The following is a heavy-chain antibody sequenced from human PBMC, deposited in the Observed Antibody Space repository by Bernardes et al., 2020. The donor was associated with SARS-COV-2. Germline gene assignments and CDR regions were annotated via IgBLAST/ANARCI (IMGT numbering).Heavy chain of an antibody. CDR3: AKALYGSGNYYAFDI. Sequence: GGSLRLSCTASAFTFTSHVMTWVRQAPEKGLEWVSGIRPGGGGRYYADSVKGRFTISRDDSKSTLYLQMNSLIAEDTAVYYCAKALYGSGNYYAFDIWGRGTMGTVSS. CDR2: IRPGGGGR. J-gene: IGHJ3*02. V-gene: IGHV3-23*01. D-gene: IGHD3-10*01. CDR1: AFTFTSHV.